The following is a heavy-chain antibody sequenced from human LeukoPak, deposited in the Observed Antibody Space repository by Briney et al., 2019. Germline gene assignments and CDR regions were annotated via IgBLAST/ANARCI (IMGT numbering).Heavy chain of an antibody. D-gene: IGHD1-26*01. Sequence: SETLSLTCAVYGGSFSGYYWSWIRQPPGKGLEWIGEINHSGSTNYNPSLKSRVTISVDTSKNQFSLKLSSVTAADTAVYYCASQRGVGFNHEYYYYGMDVWGQGTTVTVSS. CDR2: INHSGST. V-gene: IGHV4-34*01. CDR1: GGSFSGYY. CDR3: ASQRGVGFNHEYYYYGMDV. J-gene: IGHJ6*02.